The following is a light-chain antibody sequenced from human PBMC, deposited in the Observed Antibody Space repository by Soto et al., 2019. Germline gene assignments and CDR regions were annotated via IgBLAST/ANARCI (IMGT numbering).Light chain of an antibody. J-gene: IGKJ5*01. CDR3: QQYNNWPSIT. CDR2: GAS. CDR1: QTVGGN. Sequence: EVVMTQSPATLSVSPGERATVSCRASQTVGGNLAWYQQRPGQAPRLLMYGASTRATGIPARFSGSVSGTEFTLTISSLQSEDFAVYYGQQYNNWPSITFGQGTRLEIK. V-gene: IGKV3-15*01.